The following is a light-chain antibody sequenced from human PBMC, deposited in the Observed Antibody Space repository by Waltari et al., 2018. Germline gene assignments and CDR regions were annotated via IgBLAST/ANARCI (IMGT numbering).Light chain of an antibody. V-gene: IGLV2-11*01. J-gene: IGLJ3*02. Sequence: QSALTQPPSVSGSPGQSVTISCIGTDSDIGDTNYVPWYQQHPGKAPKLSIFDVNARPSGVPGRFSGSQSGNTASLTISGLQFEDESDYVCCSYAGHFTWVFGGGTKLTVL. CDR2: DVN. CDR1: DSDIGDTNY. CDR3: CSYAGHFTWV.